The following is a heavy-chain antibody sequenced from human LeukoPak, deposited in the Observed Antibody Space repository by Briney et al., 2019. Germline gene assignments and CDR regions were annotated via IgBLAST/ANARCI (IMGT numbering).Heavy chain of an antibody. CDR1: GFTSSSYW. CDR3: ATSRFYLES. J-gene: IGHJ4*02. Sequence: PEGSLRLSCAASGFTSSSYWMSWVRQAPEKGLEWVAKIKPDGSEIYHVDSVQGRFTISRDNAKNSLYLQMNSLRAEDTAVYYCATSRFYLESWGQGTLVTVSS. V-gene: IGHV3-7*01. CDR2: IKPDGSEI.